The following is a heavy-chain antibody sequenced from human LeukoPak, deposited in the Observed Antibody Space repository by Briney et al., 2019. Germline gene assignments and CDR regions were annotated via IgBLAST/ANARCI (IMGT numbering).Heavy chain of an antibody. Sequence: QSGRSLRLSCAASGFTFDDYAMRWVRQAPGKGLEWVSGISWNSGSIGYADSVKGRFTISRDNAKNSLYLQMNSLRAEDTALYYWQKGRGEATDAFDFWRQGTMVPVSS. CDR1: GFTFDDYA. CDR2: ISWNSGSI. D-gene: IGHD3-16*01. V-gene: IGHV3-9*01. CDR3: QKGRGEATDAFDF. J-gene: IGHJ3*01.